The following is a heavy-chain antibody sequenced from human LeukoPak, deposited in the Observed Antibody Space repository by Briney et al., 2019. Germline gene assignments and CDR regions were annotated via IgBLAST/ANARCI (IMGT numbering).Heavy chain of an antibody. D-gene: IGHD2-15*01. CDR2: ISGSGSAI. J-gene: IGHJ4*02. Sequence: PGGSLRLSCAASGFTFTNYEMNWVRQAPGKGLEWVPYISGSGSAIYSADSVNGRFTISRDNAENSLYLQMNSLRAEDTAVYYCARQRGYGYFDFWGQGTLVTVSS. V-gene: IGHV3-48*03. CDR3: ARQRGYGYFDF. CDR1: GFTFTNYE.